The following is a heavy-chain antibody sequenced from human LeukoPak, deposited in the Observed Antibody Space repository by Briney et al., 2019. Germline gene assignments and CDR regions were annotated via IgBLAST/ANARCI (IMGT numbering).Heavy chain of an antibody. D-gene: IGHD6-13*01. CDR3: AGADSSSWYSFDY. Sequence: ASVKVSCKASGYTFTGYYMHWVRQAPGQGLEWMGWINPNSGGTNYAQKFQGRVTMTRDTSISTAYMELSRLRSDDTAVYYCAGADSSSWYSFDYWGQGTLVTVSS. J-gene: IGHJ4*02. CDR2: INPNSGGT. V-gene: IGHV1-2*02. CDR1: GYTFTGYY.